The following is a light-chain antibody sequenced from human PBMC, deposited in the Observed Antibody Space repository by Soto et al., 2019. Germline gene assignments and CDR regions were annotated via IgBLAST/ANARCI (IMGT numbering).Light chain of an antibody. CDR3: QQYGSSPPWT. CDR2: GAS. J-gene: IGKJ1*01. Sequence: EIVLTLSPGTLSLSPGGRATLSCRASQSVSSSYLAWYQQKPGQAPRLLIYGASSRATGIPERFSGSGSGTDFTLTISRPEPEDFAVYYCQQYGSSPPWTVGQGTKGEIK. CDR1: QSVSSSY. V-gene: IGKV3-20*01.